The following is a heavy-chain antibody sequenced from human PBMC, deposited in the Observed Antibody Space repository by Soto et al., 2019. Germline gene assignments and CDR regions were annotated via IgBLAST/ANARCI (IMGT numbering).Heavy chain of an antibody. Sequence: SETLSLTCTVSGGSISSYYWSWIRQPPGKGLEWIGYIYYSGSTNYNPSLKSRVTISVDTSKNQFSLKLSSVTAADTAVYYCGRALTFGGVIVPLGYWGQGTLVTSPQ. J-gene: IGHJ4*02. CDR1: GGSISSYY. V-gene: IGHV4-59*01. CDR2: IYYSGST. D-gene: IGHD3-16*02. CDR3: GRALTFGGVIVPLGY.